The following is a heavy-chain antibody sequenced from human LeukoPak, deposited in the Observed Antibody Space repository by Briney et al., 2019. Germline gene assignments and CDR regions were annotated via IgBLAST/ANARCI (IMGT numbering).Heavy chain of an antibody. CDR3: AKIRLTAAGNQPLDY. V-gene: IGHV1-2*02. CDR1: GYIFTDYY. J-gene: IGHJ4*02. D-gene: IGHD6-13*01. Sequence: ASVKVSCKASGYIFTDYYIHWVRQAPGQGLEWMGWIIPNSGGTNYAQKFQGRVTMTRDTSISTAYMELNRLMSDDTAVYYCAKIRLTAAGNQPLDYWGQGTLVTVSS. CDR2: IIPNSGGT.